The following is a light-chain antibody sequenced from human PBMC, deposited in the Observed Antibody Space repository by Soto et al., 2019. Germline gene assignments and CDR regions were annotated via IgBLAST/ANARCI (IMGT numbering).Light chain of an antibody. J-gene: IGKJ1*01. V-gene: IGKV1-5*01. Sequence: DILMTQSPSTLSASVGDRVTITCRASQSIRSWLAWYQQKSGKAPHLLIYDASTLESGVPSRFSGSGSGTEFSLTISSLQPDDFATYYCQEYESHLRTFGPGTKVEI. CDR2: DAS. CDR3: QEYESHLRT. CDR1: QSIRSW.